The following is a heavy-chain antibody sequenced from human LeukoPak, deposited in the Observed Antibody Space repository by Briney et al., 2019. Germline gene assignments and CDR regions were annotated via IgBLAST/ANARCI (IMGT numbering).Heavy chain of an antibody. Sequence: SETLSLTCTVSGGSIHNSNYYWGRIRQPPGKGLEWIGSVFYGGNTYLNPSLKSRVTISVDTSKNQFSLKLRSMTAADTAVYYCARASSGWYGLLDYWGQGALVTVSS. D-gene: IGHD6-19*01. CDR3: ARASSGWYGLLDY. J-gene: IGHJ4*02. CDR2: VFYGGNT. CDR1: GGSIHNSNYY. V-gene: IGHV4-39*07.